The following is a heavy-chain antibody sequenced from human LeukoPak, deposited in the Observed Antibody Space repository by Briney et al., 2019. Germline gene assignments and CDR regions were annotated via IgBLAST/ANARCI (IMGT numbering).Heavy chain of an antibody. V-gene: IGHV4-61*02. J-gene: IGHJ6*03. Sequence: SETLSLTCSVSGGSISSSNYYWSWIRQPAGKGLEWIGRIYTSESTNYNPSLKSRVTISVDTSRNQFSLKLSSVTAADTAVYYCARRVTQRMVRGVISQYYYYYYYMDVWGKGTTVTISS. CDR1: GGSISSSNYY. CDR2: IYTSEST. CDR3: ARRVTQRMVRGVISQYYYYYYYMDV. D-gene: IGHD3-10*01.